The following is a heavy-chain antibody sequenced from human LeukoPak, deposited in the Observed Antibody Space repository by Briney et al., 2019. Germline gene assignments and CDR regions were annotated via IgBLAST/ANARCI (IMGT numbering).Heavy chain of an antibody. CDR2: ISDSGGST. J-gene: IGHJ3*02. V-gene: IGHV3-23*01. Sequence: GGSLRLSCAASGFTFSSYAMSWVRQAPGKGLEWVSSISDSGGSTSNADSVKGRFTISRDDSKNTLYLQMNSLRAEDTAVYYCVKGGYSGYEYAFDIWGQGTMVTVSS. CDR3: VKGGYSGYEYAFDI. CDR1: GFTFSSYA. D-gene: IGHD5-12*01.